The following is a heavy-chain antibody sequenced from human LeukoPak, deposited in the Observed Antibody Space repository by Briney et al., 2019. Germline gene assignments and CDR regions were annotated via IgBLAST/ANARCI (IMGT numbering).Heavy chain of an antibody. D-gene: IGHD6-19*01. CDR2: INPNSGGT. Sequence: ASVKVSCKASGYTFTSYGFTWVRQAPGQGLEWMGWINPNSGGTNYAQKFQGRVTMTRDTSISTAYMELSRLRSDDTAVYYCARVAPERGWYVGYWGQGTLVTVSS. CDR1: GYTFTSYG. CDR3: ARVAPERGWYVGY. V-gene: IGHV1-2*02. J-gene: IGHJ4*02.